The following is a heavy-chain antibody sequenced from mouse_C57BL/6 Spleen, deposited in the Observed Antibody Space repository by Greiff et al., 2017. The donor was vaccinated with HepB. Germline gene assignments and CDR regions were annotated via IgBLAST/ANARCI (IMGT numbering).Heavy chain of an antibody. D-gene: IGHD2-3*01. CDR3: ARDYDGYPAWFAY. CDR2: IWSGGST. CDR1: GFSLTSYG. J-gene: IGHJ3*01. V-gene: IGHV2-2*01. Sequence: VKLMESGPGLVQPSQSLSITCTVSGFSLTSYGVHWVRQSPGKGLEWLGVIWSGGSTDYNAAFISRLSISKDNSKSQVFFKMNSLQADDTAIYYCARDYDGYPAWFAYWGQGTLVTVSA.